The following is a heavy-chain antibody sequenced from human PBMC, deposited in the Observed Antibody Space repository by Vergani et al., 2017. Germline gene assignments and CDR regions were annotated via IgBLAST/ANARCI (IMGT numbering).Heavy chain of an antibody. CDR1: GFTFTSYW. CDR3: AASSRWLRFLFDY. CDR2: IYPGDSDT. Sequence: EVQLLESGGGLVQPGGSLRLSCAASGFTFTSYWIGWVRQMPGKGLEWMGIIYPGDSDTRYSPSFQGQVTISADKSISTAYLQWSSLKASDTAMYYCAASSRWLRFLFDYWGQGTLVTVSS. J-gene: IGHJ4*02. D-gene: IGHD5-12*01. V-gene: IGHV5-51*01.